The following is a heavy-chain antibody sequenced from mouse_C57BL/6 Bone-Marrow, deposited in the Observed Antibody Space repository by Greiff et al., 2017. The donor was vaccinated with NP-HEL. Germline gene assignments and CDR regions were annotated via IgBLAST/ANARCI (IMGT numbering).Heavy chain of an antibody. V-gene: IGHV1-50*01. CDR1: GYTFTSYW. J-gene: IGHJ1*03. D-gene: IGHD2-1*01. CDR3: ARAGVYYGNYRWYFDV. Sequence: QVQLQQPGAELVKPGASVKLSCKASGYTFTSYWMQWVKQRPGQGLEWIGEIDPSDSYTNYNQKFKGKATLTVATSSSTAYMQLSSRTSEDSAVYYCARAGVYYGNYRWYFDVWGTGTTVTVSS. CDR2: IDPSDSYT.